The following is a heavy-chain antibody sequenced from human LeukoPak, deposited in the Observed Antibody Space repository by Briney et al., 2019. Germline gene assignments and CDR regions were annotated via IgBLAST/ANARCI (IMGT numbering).Heavy chain of an antibody. V-gene: IGHV1-69*05. D-gene: IGHD2-2*01. CDR1: GGTFSSYA. CDR2: IIPIFGTA. J-gene: IGHJ4*02. Sequence: GASVKVSCKASGGTFSSYAISWVRQAPGQGLEWMGGIIPIFGTANYAQKFQGRVTITTDESTSTAYMELSSLRSEDTAVYYCARGVVPAAMKGGQYYFDYWGQGTLVTVSS. CDR3: ARGVVPAAMKGGQYYFDY.